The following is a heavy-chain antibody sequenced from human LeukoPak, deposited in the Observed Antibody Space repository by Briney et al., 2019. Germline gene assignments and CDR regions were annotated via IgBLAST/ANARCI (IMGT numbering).Heavy chain of an antibody. V-gene: IGHV3-23*01. D-gene: IGHD1-26*01. CDR2: ISGSGGST. Sequence: GGSLRLSCAASGFTFSGYAMNWVRQAPGKGLEWVSGISGSGGSTNYADSVKGRFTISRDNSKNTLYLQMNSLRAEDTAVYYCAKDQPASGSYTFDYWGQGTLVTVSS. CDR1: GFTFSGYA. CDR3: AKDQPASGSYTFDY. J-gene: IGHJ4*02.